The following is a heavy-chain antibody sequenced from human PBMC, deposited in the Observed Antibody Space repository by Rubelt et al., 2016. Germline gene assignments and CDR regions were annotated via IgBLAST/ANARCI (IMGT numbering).Heavy chain of an antibody. V-gene: IGHV3-23*04. J-gene: IGHJ4*02. Sequence: EVQLVEYGGGLVQPGGSLRLSCAASGFTFSFYAMSWVRQAPGKGLELVSALSGSGGSTYYADSVKGRVTIPRDNSRNTLYLQMNSLIAEDTALYYCVFDFWGQGTRVTVSS. CDR1: GFTFSFYA. CDR3: VFDF. CDR2: LSGSGGST.